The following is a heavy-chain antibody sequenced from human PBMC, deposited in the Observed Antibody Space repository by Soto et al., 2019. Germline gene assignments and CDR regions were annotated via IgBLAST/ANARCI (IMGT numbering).Heavy chain of an antibody. J-gene: IGHJ5*02. CDR2: MNPNSGNT. D-gene: IGHD2-21*02. CDR1: GYTFTSYD. V-gene: IGHV1-8*01. Sequence: QVQLVQSGAEVKKPGASVKVSCKASGYTFTSYDINWVRQATGQGFEYLGWMNPNSGNTGYVKKFQGRVTMTRDTSMSKAYRGLSSLRSEDRAVYYCARSVKDGDCSRWFARWGAGPLVTVSS. CDR3: ARSVKDGDCSRWFAR.